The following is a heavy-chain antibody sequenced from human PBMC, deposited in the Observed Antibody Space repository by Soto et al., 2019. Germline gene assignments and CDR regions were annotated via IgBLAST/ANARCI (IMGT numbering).Heavy chain of an antibody. J-gene: IGHJ4*02. CDR1: GFTFSNFW. CDR3: ARDFEY. V-gene: IGHV3-74*01. CDR2: INGDGSST. Sequence: EVQLVESGGGLVKPGGSRRLSCEASGFTFSNFWMHWVRQAPGKGLVRVSRINGDGSSTYYADSVRGRVTISRDNAKNTLYLQLNSLRPEDTAVYYCARDFEYWGQGTLVTVSS.